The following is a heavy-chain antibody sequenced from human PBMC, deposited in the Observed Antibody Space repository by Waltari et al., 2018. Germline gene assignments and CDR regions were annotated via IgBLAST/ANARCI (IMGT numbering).Heavy chain of an antibody. Sequence: QVQLQESGAGLVKPSETLSLTCTVSGGSISSYYWSWIRQPPGKGLEWIGYIYYSGSTNYNPALKSRVTISVDSSKNQFSLKLSSVTAADTAVYYCARDLEGVPQGFDPWGQGTLVTVSS. CDR3: ARDLEGVPQGFDP. CDR2: IYYSGST. D-gene: IGHD3-3*01. CDR1: GGSISSYY. J-gene: IGHJ5*02. V-gene: IGHV4-59*01.